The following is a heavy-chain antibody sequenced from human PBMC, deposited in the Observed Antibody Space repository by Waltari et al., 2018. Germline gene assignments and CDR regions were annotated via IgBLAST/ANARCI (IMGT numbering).Heavy chain of an antibody. CDR1: GGSISSYY. V-gene: IGHV4-4*07. Sequence: QVQLQESGPGLVKPSETLSLTCTVSGGSISSYYWSWIRQTAGKGLAWIGRIYTSGSTNYNPSLKSRVTMSVDTSKNQFSLKLSSVTAADTAVYYCARDSYYDSSGYEYYFDYWGQGTLVTVSS. CDR3: ARDSYYDSSGYEYYFDY. CDR2: IYTSGST. J-gene: IGHJ4*02. D-gene: IGHD3-22*01.